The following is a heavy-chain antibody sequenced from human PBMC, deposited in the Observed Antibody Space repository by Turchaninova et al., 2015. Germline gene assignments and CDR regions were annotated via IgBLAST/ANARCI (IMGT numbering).Heavy chain of an antibody. J-gene: IGHJ5*01. Sequence: EVQLVESGGDLVQHGGSRRLSGSASGFTFTRQGMHWFRKAPEKGLEFVSGISKNGYITHYADSVKGRFTISRVNSNNMAFLQMRSLRIEDTGVYYCVTGAAYYYDSWGQGTLVTVSS. CDR2: ISKNGYIT. CDR1: GFTFTRQG. V-gene: IGHV3-64D*06. D-gene: IGHD1-26*01. CDR3: VTGAAYYYDS.